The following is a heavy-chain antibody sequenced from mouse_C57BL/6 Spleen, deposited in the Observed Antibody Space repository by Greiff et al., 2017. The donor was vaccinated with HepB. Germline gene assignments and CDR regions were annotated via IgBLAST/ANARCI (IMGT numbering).Heavy chain of an antibody. V-gene: IGHV1-54*01. CDR2: INPGSGGT. Sequence: QVQLQQSGAELVRPGTSVKVSCKASGYAFTNYLIEWVKQRPGQGLEWIGVINPGSGGTNYNEKFKGKATLTADKSSSTAYMQLSSLTSEDSAVYFCARGDYYYDYDDWGQGTTLTVSS. CDR3: ARGDYYYDYDD. J-gene: IGHJ2*01. D-gene: IGHD1-1*01. CDR1: GYAFTNYL.